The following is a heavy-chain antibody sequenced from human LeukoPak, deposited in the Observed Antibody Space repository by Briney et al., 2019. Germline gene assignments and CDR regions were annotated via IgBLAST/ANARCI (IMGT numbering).Heavy chain of an antibody. CDR2: IYTSGST. D-gene: IGHD3-10*01. CDR1: GDSISSFY. J-gene: IGHJ4*02. CDR3: VYCGSDNYHLYDY. V-gene: IGHV4-4*07. Sequence: SETLSLTCTVSGDSISSFYWTWIRQPAGKGLEWIGRIYTSGSTNYNPSLKSRVTMSVDTSKNQFSLKLSSVTAADTAVYYCVYCGSDNYHLYDYWGQGTLVTVSS.